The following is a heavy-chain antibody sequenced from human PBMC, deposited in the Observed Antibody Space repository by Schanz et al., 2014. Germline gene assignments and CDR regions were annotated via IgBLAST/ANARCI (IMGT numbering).Heavy chain of an antibody. V-gene: IGHV3-23*01. Sequence: EVQLLESGGGLVQPGGSLRLSCAASGFTFSSYAMSWVRQAPGKGLEWVSAISGSGGSTYYADSVKGRFTISRDNTKSALYLQVNSLRAEDTAVYCCAKGRCGELSAFDIWGQGTMVTVSS. CDR2: ISGSGGST. J-gene: IGHJ3*02. D-gene: IGHD3-10*01. CDR1: GFTFSSYA. CDR3: AKGRCGELSAFDI.